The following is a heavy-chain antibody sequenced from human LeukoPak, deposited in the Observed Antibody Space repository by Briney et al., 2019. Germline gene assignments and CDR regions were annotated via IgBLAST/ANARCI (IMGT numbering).Heavy chain of an antibody. CDR1: GFTFSSYE. J-gene: IGHJ5*02. Sequence: PGGSLRLSCAASGFTFSSYEMNWVRQAPGKGLEWVSYISGSGSTIYYAESMKGRFTISRDNAENSLYLQINSLRAEDTAIYYCAREGGRYYDSSGYHSVDWFDPWGQGTLVTVSS. V-gene: IGHV3-48*03. CDR2: ISGSGSTI. CDR3: AREGGRYYDSSGYHSVDWFDP. D-gene: IGHD3-22*01.